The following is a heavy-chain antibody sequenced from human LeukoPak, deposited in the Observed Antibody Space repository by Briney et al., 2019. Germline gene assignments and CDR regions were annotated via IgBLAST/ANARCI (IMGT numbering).Heavy chain of an antibody. CDR1: GYTFSSCG. V-gene: IGHV1-18*01. CDR3: ARDLGYYFDY. J-gene: IGHJ4*02. CDR2: ISAYNGNT. Sequence: GASVKVACKASGYTFSSCGISWVRQAPGQGLEWMGWISAYNGNTNYAQKLQGRVTMTTDTSTSTAYMELRSLRSDDTAVYYCARDLGYYFDYWGQGTLVTVSS.